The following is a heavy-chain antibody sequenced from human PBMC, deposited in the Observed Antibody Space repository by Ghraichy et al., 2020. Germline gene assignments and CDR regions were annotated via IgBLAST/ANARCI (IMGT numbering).Heavy chain of an antibody. Sequence: ASVKVSCKASGYTFTSYDINWVRQATGQGLEWMGWMNPNSGNTGYAQKFQGRVTMTRNTSISTAYMELSSLRSEDTAVYYCARAYYDSSGYYYVEGWFDPWGQGTLVTVSS. CDR2: MNPNSGNT. CDR3: ARAYYDSSGYYYVEGWFDP. D-gene: IGHD3-22*01. J-gene: IGHJ5*02. CDR1: GYTFTSYD. V-gene: IGHV1-8*01.